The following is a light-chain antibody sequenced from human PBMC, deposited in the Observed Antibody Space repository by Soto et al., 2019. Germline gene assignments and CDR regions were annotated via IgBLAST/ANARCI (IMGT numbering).Light chain of an antibody. CDR1: QSVSSSF. Sequence: EIVLAQSPGTLSLSPGESATLSCRASQSVSSSFLAWYQQKAGKAPRLLIYGASSRATGIPDRFSGSGSGTDFTLTISRLEPEDFAVYYCQQYGSSPQTWTFGQGTKVDI. CDR2: GAS. J-gene: IGKJ1*01. V-gene: IGKV3-20*01. CDR3: QQYGSSPQTWT.